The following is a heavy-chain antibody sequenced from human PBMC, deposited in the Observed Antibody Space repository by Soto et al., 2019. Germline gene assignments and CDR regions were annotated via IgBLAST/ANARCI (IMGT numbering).Heavy chain of an antibody. Sequence: QITLKESGPTLVESTQTLTLTCTFSGFSLSTSGLAVGWIRHPPGKALEWLALIYWNDNKLYSPSLKSRLTISKDPSTNQVVLTMTNMDPVDTATYSCAHRYCVIGYCYYPLDYWGQGILVTVSS. J-gene: IGHJ4*02. CDR1: GFSLSTSGLA. CDR3: AHRYCVIGYCYYPLDY. D-gene: IGHD2-21*02. CDR2: IYWNDNK. V-gene: IGHV2-5*01.